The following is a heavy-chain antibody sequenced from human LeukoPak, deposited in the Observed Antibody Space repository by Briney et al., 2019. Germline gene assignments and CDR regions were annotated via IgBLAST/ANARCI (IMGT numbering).Heavy chain of an antibody. Sequence: PSETLSLTCAVYGGSFSGYYWSWLRQPPGKGLEWIGEINHSGSTNYNPSLESRLTISVDTSKNQFSLKLTSVTAADAAVYYCARVGDYYDSSGYYESDAFDIWGQGTMVTVSS. D-gene: IGHD3-22*01. CDR3: ARVGDYYDSSGYYESDAFDI. CDR2: INHSGST. J-gene: IGHJ3*02. V-gene: IGHV4-34*01. CDR1: GGSFSGYY.